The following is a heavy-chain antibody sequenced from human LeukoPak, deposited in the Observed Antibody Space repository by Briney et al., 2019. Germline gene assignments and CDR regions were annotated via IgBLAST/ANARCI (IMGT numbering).Heavy chain of an antibody. J-gene: IGHJ3*02. V-gene: IGHV3-23*01. CDR1: GFTFSDYA. Sequence: GGSLRLSCAASGFTFSDYAMSWVRQAPGKGLEWVSSIRASGGSTLYADSVKGRFTISRDNSENTLFLQMNSLRADDAAVYYCAKDLVTVAYYDFWSGSAFDIWGQRTMVTVSS. CDR2: IRASGGST. D-gene: IGHD3-3*01. CDR3: AKDLVTVAYYDFWSGSAFDI.